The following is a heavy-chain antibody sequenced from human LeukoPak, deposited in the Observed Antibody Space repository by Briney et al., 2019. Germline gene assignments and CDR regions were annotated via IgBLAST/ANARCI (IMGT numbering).Heavy chain of an antibody. CDR2: IYYSGST. D-gene: IGHD5-18*01. CDR3: ARDFGYSYGLYY. Sequence: SETLSLTCTVSGGSISSYYWSWIRQPPGKGLEWIGYIYYSGSTNYNPSLKSRVTISVDTSKNQFSLKLSSVTAADTAVYYCARDFGYSYGLYYWGQGTLVTVSS. CDR1: GGSISSYY. J-gene: IGHJ4*02. V-gene: IGHV4-59*01.